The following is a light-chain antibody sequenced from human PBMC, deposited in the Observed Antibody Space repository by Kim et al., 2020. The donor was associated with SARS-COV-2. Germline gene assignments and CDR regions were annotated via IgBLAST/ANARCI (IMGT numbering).Light chain of an antibody. CDR1: QSVSSN. V-gene: IGKV3-15*01. Sequence: EIVMTQSSATLSVSPGERATLSCRASQSVSSNLAWYQQKPGQAPRLLIYGASTRATGIPARFSGRWSGTDFTLTISSLQSEDFAVYYCQHYNNWPPWTFGQGTEVDIK. CDR3: QHYNNWPPWT. J-gene: IGKJ1*01. CDR2: GAS.